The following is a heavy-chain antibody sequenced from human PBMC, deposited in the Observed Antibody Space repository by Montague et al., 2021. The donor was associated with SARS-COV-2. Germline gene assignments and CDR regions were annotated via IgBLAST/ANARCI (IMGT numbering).Heavy chain of an antibody. CDR3: VRGAEEAHFAMDV. Sequence: SETLSLTCIVSGGFISDGYYWAWIRQAPGKGLEWLGSLYRSGSVYSTPSLKSRVSISVDKSKNHFSLRLTSATAAETAVYYCVRGAEEAHFAMDVWGQGTTVTVSS. CDR2: LYRSGSV. CDR1: GGFISDGYY. V-gene: IGHV4-39*02. J-gene: IGHJ6*02. D-gene: IGHD3-10*01.